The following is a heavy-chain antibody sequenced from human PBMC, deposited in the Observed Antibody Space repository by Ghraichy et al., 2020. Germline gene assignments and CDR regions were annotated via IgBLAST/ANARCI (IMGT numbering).Heavy chain of an antibody. V-gene: IGHV3-11*05. CDR1: GFTFSEHY. CDR2: ISTSSSYT. CDR3: ARDTREVLY. J-gene: IGHJ4*02. Sequence: LSLTCAASGFTFSEHYMSWIRQAPGKGLEWVSYISTSSSYTNSADSVKGRFTISRDDAKNSLYLQMNSLRAEDTAVYYCARDTREVLYWGQGTLVTVSS. D-gene: IGHD5-24*01.